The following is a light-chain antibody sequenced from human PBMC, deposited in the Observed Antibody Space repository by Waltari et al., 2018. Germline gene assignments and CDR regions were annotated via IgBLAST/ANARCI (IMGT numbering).Light chain of an antibody. CDR1: SRDDGGYNY. V-gene: IGLV2-14*01. CDR2: EVS. CDR3: SSYTSSSSPYV. J-gene: IGLJ1*01. Sequence: QSALTPPASVSGSPGPSITISCTGTSRDDGGYNYVSWYQQHPGKAPKLMIYEVSNRPSGVSNRFSGSKSGNTASLTISGLQAEDEADYYCSSYTSSSSPYVFGTGTKVTVL.